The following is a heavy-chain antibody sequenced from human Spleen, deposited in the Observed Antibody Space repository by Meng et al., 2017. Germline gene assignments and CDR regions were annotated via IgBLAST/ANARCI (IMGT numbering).Heavy chain of an antibody. V-gene: IGHV4-34*01. CDR2: INHIASP. J-gene: IGHJ4*02. CDR1: AGSFIAYY. D-gene: IGHD4-11*01. Sequence: VALQTFFEGLFQPWPPLSLPFVVSAGSFIAYYWSWMRQPPGKGLEWIGEINHIASPPSNPSLESRATISVDTSQNNLSLKLSSVTAADSAVYYCARGPTTMAHDFDYWGQGTLVTVSS. CDR3: ARGPTTMAHDFDY.